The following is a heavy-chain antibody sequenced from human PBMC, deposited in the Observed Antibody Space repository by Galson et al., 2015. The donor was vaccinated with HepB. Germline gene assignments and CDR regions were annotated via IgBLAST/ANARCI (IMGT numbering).Heavy chain of an antibody. J-gene: IGHJ3*02. CDR2: IKSKTDGGTT. CDR1: GFTFSNAW. Sequence: SLRLSCAASGFTFSNAWMSWVRQAPGKGLEWVGRIKSKTDGGTTDYAAPVKGRFTISRDDSKNTLYLQMNSLKTEDTAVYYCTSAREITVRFDAFDIWGQGTMVTVSS. CDR3: TSAREITVRFDAFDI. D-gene: IGHD5-24*01. V-gene: IGHV3-15*01.